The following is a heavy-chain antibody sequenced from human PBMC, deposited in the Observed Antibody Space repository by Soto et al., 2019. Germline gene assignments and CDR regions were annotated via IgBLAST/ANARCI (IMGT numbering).Heavy chain of an antibody. J-gene: IGHJ4*02. CDR3: ATYPRPYKWTDI. CDR2: IYPIVDTS. CDR1: GGALTSYP. D-gene: IGHD1-20*01. V-gene: IGHV1-69*06. Sequence: QVRLEQSGAEVKKPGSSVRVSCQASGGALTSYPIHWVRQAPGQGLEWMGVIYPIVDTSNLAENFKTRRTLTADTSTKTVYMVLTSLRSDDTAIYFCATYPRPYKWTDIWGRGTQLTVSS.